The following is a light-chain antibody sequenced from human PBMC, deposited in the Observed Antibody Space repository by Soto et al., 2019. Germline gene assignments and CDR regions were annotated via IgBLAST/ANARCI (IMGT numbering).Light chain of an antibody. Sequence: DIQMTQSPSSLSASLGDRVTITCRASQSISSYLNWYQQKPGKAPKLLIYAASSLQSGVPSRFSGSGSGTAFTLTISSLQPEDFATYYCQRSYSTPRTFGQGPKVEIK. V-gene: IGKV1-39*01. CDR3: QRSYSTPRT. CDR1: QSISSY. CDR2: AAS. J-gene: IGKJ1*01.